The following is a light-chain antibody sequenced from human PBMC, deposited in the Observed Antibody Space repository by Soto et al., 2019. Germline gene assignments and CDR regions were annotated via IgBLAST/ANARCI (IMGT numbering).Light chain of an antibody. CDR2: EGS. CDR1: SSDVGSYNL. J-gene: IGLJ2*01. V-gene: IGLV2-23*01. Sequence: QSALTQPASVSGSPGQSITISCTGTSSDVGSYNLVSWYQQHPGKAPKLMIYEGSKRPSGVSNRFSGSKSGNTASLTISGLQAVDEADYYCCSYAGSVVFGGGTTVTVL. CDR3: CSYAGSVV.